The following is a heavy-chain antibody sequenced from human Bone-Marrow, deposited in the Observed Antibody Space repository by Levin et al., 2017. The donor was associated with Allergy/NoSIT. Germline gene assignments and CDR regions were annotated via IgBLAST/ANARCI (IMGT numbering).Heavy chain of an antibody. CDR3: ANEGAYYESHVYTDY. J-gene: IGHJ4*02. D-gene: IGHD3-16*01. CDR1: GYTLTVQF. CDR2: INPKSGDT. Sequence: PGESLKISCRAFGYTLTVQFLHWVRQAPGQGLEWVGRINPKSGDTDYGMKFQGRVSLTRDTSISTAFMELTNLKSDDTAVYYCANEGAYYESHVYTDYWGQGTLVTVSS. V-gene: IGHV1-2*06.